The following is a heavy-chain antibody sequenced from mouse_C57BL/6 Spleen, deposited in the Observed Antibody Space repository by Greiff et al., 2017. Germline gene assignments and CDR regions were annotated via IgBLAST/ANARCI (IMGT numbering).Heavy chain of an antibody. CDR3: ARDRGGSLFDY. V-gene: IGHV3-6*01. CDR1: GYSITSGYY. D-gene: IGHD1-1*02. CDR2: ISYDGSN. J-gene: IGHJ2*01. Sequence: EVQLQQSGPGLVKPSQSLSLTCSVTGYSITSGYYWNWIRQFPGNKLEWMGYISYDGSNNYNPSLKNRISITRDTSKNQFFLTLNSVTTEDTATYYCARDRGGSLFDYWGQGTTLTVSS.